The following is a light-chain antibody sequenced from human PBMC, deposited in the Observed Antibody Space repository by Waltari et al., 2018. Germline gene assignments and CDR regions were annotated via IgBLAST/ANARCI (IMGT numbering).Light chain of an antibody. J-gene: IGKJ2*01. V-gene: IGKV3-11*01. CDR2: DAS. CDR1: QNVNTY. Sequence: EIELTQSPATLSLSPGERATLSCRASQNVNTYVAWLQQRPGQAPRLLIYDASNRATGIPPRFSGSGSGTDFTLTISSLDPEDFAVYYCQQRSDWPPTFGQGTKLEIK. CDR3: QQRSDWPPT.